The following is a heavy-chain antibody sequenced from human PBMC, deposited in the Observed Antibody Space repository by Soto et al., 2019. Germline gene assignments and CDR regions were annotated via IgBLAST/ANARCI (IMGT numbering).Heavy chain of an antibody. Sequence: SETLSLTCTVSGGSISSSSYYWGWIRQPPGKGLEWIGSIYYSGSTYYNPSLKSRVTISVDTSKNQFSLKLSSVTAADTAVYYCARHKDKDYYDSSGQSRRSADYWGQGTLVTVSS. CDR2: IYYSGST. J-gene: IGHJ4*02. CDR1: GGSISSSSYY. CDR3: ARHKDKDYYDSSGQSRRSADY. D-gene: IGHD3-22*01. V-gene: IGHV4-39*01.